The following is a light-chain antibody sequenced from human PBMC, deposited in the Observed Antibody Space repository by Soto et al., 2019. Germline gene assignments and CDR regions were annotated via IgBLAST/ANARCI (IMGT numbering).Light chain of an antibody. J-gene: IGKJ5*01. Sequence: DIQMTQSPSSLCASVGDRVTITCQASHDIRKYLNWYQQKPGKAPKLLIYDASNLETGVPSRFSGSGSGTDFTFTISSLQPEDIATYYCQQYDNLPITFGQGTRLEIK. V-gene: IGKV1-33*01. CDR2: DAS. CDR1: HDIRKY. CDR3: QQYDNLPIT.